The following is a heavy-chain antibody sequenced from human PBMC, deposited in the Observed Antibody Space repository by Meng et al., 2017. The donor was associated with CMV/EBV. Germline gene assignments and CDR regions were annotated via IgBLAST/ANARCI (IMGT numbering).Heavy chain of an antibody. V-gene: IGHV3-30*02. CDR3: AKDFYDFWSGYLIDYYYYYGMDV. CDR1: GFTFSSYG. Sequence: GGSLRLSCAASGFTFSSYGMHWVRQAPGKGLEWVAFIRYDGSNKYYADSVKGRFTISRDNSKNTPYLQMSSLRAEDTAVYYCAKDFYDFWSGYLIDYYYYYGMDVWGQGTTVTVSS. CDR2: IRYDGSNK. D-gene: IGHD3-3*01. J-gene: IGHJ6*02.